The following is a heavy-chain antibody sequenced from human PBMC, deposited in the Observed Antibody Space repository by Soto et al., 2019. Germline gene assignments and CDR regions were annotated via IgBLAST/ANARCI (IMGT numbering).Heavy chain of an antibody. J-gene: IGHJ4*02. V-gene: IGHV3-9*01. CDR1: GFTFDDYA. CDR2: ISWNSCSI. Sequence: GGSLRLSCAASGFTFDDYAMHWVRQAPGKGLEWVSGISWNSCSIGYADSVKGRFTISRDNAENMLYLQMNSLRAEDTAVYYCTPVFEYWGQGTLVTVSS. CDR3: TPVFEY.